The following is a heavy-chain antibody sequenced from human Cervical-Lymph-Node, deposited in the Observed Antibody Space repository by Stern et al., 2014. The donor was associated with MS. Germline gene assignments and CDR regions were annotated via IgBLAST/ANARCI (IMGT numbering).Heavy chain of an antibody. CDR3: ARGSECSDGLCYTFDY. V-gene: IGHV3-21*06. D-gene: IGHD2-8*01. CDR1: GFTFSPHS. CDR2: IGPGRTDM. J-gene: IGHJ4*02. Sequence: EVQLVESGGGLVKPGGSLRLSCLASGFTFSPHSLAWVRQAPGGGLEWVASIGPGRTDMYYADSVKGRFAISRDNAKNSLYLQMSSLRVEDTAVYYCARGSECSDGLCYTFDYWGRGTLVTVSS.